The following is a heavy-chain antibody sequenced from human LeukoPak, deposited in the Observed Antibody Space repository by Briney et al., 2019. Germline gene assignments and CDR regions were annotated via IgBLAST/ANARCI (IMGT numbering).Heavy chain of an antibody. CDR2: IIPIFGTA. J-gene: IGHJ3*02. D-gene: IGHD6-13*01. Sequence: SVKVSCKASGGTFSSYAISWVRQAPGQGLEWMGGIIPIFGTANYAQKFQCRVTITADESTSTAYMELSSLRSEDTAVYYCARGVAAAGTVGLDAFDIWGQGTMVTVSS. CDR3: ARGVAAAGTVGLDAFDI. CDR1: GGTFSSYA. V-gene: IGHV1-69*13.